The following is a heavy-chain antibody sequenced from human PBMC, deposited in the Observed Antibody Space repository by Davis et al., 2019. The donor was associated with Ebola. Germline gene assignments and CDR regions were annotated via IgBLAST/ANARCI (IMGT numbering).Heavy chain of an antibody. J-gene: IGHJ4*02. D-gene: IGHD3-3*01. CDR2: INHSGST. CDR3: ARGDFWSGYGR. Sequence: MPSETLSLTCAVYGGSFSGHYWSWIRQPPGKGLEWIGEINHSGSTNYNPSLKSRVTISVDTSKNQFSLKLSSVTAADTAVYYCARGDFWSGYGRWGQGTLVTVSS. V-gene: IGHV4-34*01. CDR1: GGSFSGHY.